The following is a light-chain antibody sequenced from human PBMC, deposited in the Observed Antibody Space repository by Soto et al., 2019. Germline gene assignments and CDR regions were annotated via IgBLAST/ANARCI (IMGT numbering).Light chain of an antibody. CDR3: QQYNNCPYT. CDR2: GAS. Sequence: EIVMTQSPATLSVSPGERATLSCRARQSVSSNLAWYQQKPGQAPRLLIYGASTRATGIPGRFSGSGSGTEFTLTISSLQSEDFAVYFCQQYNNCPYTFGQGTKLEIK. CDR1: QSVSSN. J-gene: IGKJ2*01. V-gene: IGKV3-15*01.